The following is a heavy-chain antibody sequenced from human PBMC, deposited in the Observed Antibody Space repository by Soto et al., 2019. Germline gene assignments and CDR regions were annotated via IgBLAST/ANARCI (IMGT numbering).Heavy chain of an antibody. D-gene: IGHD6-19*01. CDR3: ARSPRWYSSGCFDF. Sequence: LSLTCAIYGGSFSGYYWSWIRQPPGKGLEWIGEINHSGSTNYNPSLKSRVTISVDTSKNQFSLKLSSVTAADTAVYYRARSPRWYSSGCFDFWGQGTLVTVSS. CDR1: GGSFSGYY. J-gene: IGHJ4*02. CDR2: INHSGST. V-gene: IGHV4-34*01.